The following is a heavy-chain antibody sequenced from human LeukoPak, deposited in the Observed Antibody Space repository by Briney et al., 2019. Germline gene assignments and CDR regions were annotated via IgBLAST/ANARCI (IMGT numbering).Heavy chain of an antibody. D-gene: IGHD6-13*01. CDR1: GGSISSYY. Sequence: SETLSLTCTVSGGSISSYYWSWIRQPPGKGLEWIGYIYYSGSTNYNPSLKSRVTISVDTSKNQFSLKLSSVTAADTAVYYCARAHSSSGDRFDPWGQGTLVTVSS. V-gene: IGHV4-59*01. J-gene: IGHJ5*02. CDR2: IYYSGST. CDR3: ARAHSSSGDRFDP.